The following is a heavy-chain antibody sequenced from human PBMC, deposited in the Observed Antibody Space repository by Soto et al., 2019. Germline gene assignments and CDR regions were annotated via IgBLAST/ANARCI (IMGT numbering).Heavy chain of an antibody. V-gene: IGHV4-31*03. Sequence: QVQLQESGPGLVKPSQTLSLTCTVSGGSISSGGYYWSWIRQHPGKGLEWIGNSYYSGSINYNPSLKSRLNISVDASKNQFALKLSSVTAADTAVYYCARERERYYAMDVWGQGTTVTVSS. CDR3: ARERERYYAMDV. CDR2: SYYSGSI. CDR1: GGSISSGGYY. J-gene: IGHJ6*02.